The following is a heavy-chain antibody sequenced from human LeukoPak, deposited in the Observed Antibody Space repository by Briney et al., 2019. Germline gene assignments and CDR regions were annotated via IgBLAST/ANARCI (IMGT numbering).Heavy chain of an antibody. CDR2: ISSSSSYI. D-gene: IGHD3-22*01. Sequence: PGGSLRLSCAASGFTFSSYSMNWVRQAPGKGLEWVSSISSSSSYIYYADSVKGRFTISRDNAKNSLYLQMNSLRAEDTAVYYCARAYYYDSSGYYCFDYWGQGTLVTVSS. CDR3: ARAYYYDSSGYYCFDY. CDR1: GFTFSSYS. J-gene: IGHJ4*02. V-gene: IGHV3-21*01.